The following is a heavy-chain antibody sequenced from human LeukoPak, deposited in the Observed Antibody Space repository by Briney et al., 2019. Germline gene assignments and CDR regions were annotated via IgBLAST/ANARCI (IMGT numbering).Heavy chain of an antibody. J-gene: IGHJ6*03. CDR3: ARDLWHIARYGHYMDV. CDR2: ISSSNSYI. CDR1: GFTFSPYS. V-gene: IGHV3-21*03. Sequence: PGGSLRLSCAASGFTFSPYSMCWVRQAPGKGLEWVSCISSSNSYIYYADSVKGRFTISRDNAKKLVYLQMNSLRVEDTAVYYCARDLWHIARYGHYMDVWGKGTTVTISS. D-gene: IGHD2-21*01.